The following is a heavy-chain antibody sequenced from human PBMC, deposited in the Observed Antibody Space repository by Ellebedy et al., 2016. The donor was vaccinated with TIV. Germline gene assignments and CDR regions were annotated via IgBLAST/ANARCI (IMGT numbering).Heavy chain of an antibody. CDR3: ARDLGVHWYFDL. D-gene: IGHD3-16*01. Sequence: ASVKVSXKASGYSFTSYDITWVRQAPGQGLEWMGWISTHNGNTNYAQNFQGRVTMTTDTSTSTAYMELRSLRSDDTAIYYCARDLGVHWYFDLWGRGTLVTVSS. V-gene: IGHV1-18*01. CDR1: GYSFTSYD. CDR2: ISTHNGNT. J-gene: IGHJ2*01.